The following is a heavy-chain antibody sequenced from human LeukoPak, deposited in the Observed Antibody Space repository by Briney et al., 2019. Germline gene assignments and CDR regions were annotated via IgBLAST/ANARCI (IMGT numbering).Heavy chain of an antibody. CDR1: GDSIRSDKYF. J-gene: IGHJ6*02. V-gene: IGHV4-39*01. CDR2: IYYNGDT. CDR3: ARGRGAGYYYYGMDV. Sequence: SETLSLTCTVSGDSIRSDKYFWGWIRQPPGKGLEWIGTIYYNGDTFYSPSLKSRLSMSVATPKNQFSLRLNSVTAADTAMYYCARGRGAGYYYYGMDVWGQGTTVTVSS. D-gene: IGHD1-26*01.